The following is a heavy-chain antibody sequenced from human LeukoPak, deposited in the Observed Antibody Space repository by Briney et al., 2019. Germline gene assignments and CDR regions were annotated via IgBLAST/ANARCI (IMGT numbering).Heavy chain of an antibody. CDR3: ARRNSWYDY. Sequence: ASVKVSCKASGYSFTSYDINWVRQATGQGLEWMGWMNAYTGATGYAQKFQGRVTMTRDTSISTAYMELSSLRSEDTAIYYCARRNSWYDYWGQGTLVTVLS. CDR2: MNAYTGAT. V-gene: IGHV1-8*01. CDR1: GYSFTSYD. D-gene: IGHD6-13*01. J-gene: IGHJ4*02.